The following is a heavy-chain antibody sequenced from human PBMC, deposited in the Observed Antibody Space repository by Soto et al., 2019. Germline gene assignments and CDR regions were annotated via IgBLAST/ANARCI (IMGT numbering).Heavy chain of an antibody. CDR2: IYPSGST. D-gene: IGHD2-21*02. CDR1: GCSISGYH. Sequence: PSETLSLTCTVSGCSISGYHWSWIRQTPGKGLEWIGKIYPSGSTDYNPSLNSPVIISADTSKNQVSLKLSPVTAADTAIYYCARLLGTAVFDHWGQGTLVTVSS. J-gene: IGHJ4*02. V-gene: IGHV4-4*09. CDR3: ARLLGTAVFDH.